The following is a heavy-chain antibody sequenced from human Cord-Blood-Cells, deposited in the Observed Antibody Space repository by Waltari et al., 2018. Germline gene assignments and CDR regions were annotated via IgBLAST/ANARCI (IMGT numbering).Heavy chain of an antibody. V-gene: IGHV1-8*03. D-gene: IGHD1-26*01. CDR1: GYTFTSHD. CDR2: MNPNSGNT. J-gene: IGHJ3*02. CDR3: ARESRERGAFDI. Sequence: QVQLVQSGAEVKKPGASVKVSCKASGYTFTSHDIHRWRQATGQGLEWMGWMNPNSGNTGYAQKFQGRVTITRNTSISTAYMELSSLRSEDTAVYYCARESRERGAFDIWGQGTMVTVSS.